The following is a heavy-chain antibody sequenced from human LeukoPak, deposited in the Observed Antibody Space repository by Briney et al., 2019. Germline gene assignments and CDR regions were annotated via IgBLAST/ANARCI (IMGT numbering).Heavy chain of an antibody. V-gene: IGHV4-39*01. CDR1: GGSISSSSYY. Sequence: SETLSLTCTVSGGSISSSSYYWGWIRQPPGKGLEWIGSIYYSGSTYYNPSLKSRVTISVDTSKNQFSLKLSSVTTADTAVYYCARVPLRGELRDWGQGTLVTVSS. J-gene: IGHJ4*02. CDR2: IYYSGST. D-gene: IGHD1-26*01. CDR3: ARVPLRGELRD.